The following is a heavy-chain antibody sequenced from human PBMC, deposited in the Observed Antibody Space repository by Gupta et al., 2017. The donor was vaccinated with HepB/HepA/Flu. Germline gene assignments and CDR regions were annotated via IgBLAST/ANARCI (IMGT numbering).Heavy chain of an antibody. V-gene: IGHV3-21*01. CDR3: TRGGIETSIFYYYFGLDV. Sequence: SLRLSCVASQFTFTDYNMNWVRQTPGKGLEWVSSVDASGRRTAYADSVKGRFTISRDNAKNSVSLQINSVRAEDTALYYCTRGGIETSIFYYYFGLDVWGQGTAVTVSS. D-gene: IGHD2-2*01. J-gene: IGHJ6*02. CDR1: QFTFTDYN. CDR2: VDASGRRT.